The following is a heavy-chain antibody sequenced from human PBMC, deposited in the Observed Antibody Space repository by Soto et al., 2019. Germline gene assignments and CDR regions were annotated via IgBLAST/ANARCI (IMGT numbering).Heavy chain of an antibody. Sequence: QVQLVQSGGGMVQPGRSLRLSCAAYGFTFRDHGMHWFRQSPGKGLEWVAVIWYDGSNQYYADSVKGRVTIARDNSKNMLYLQMNGLKADDTAVYYCVRWADNRFFDYWGQGTLFTVSS. CDR3: VRWADNRFFDY. J-gene: IGHJ4*02. CDR2: IWYDGSNQ. CDR1: GFTFRDHG. D-gene: IGHD3-16*02. V-gene: IGHV3-33*01.